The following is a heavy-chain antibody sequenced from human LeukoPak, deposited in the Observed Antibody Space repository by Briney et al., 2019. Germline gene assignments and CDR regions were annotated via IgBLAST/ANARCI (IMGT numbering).Heavy chain of an antibody. Sequence: SVKVSCKASGGTFSSYAISWVRQAPGQGLEWMGGIIPIFGTANYAQKFQGRVTITADESTSTAYMELSNLRSEDTAAYYCARGGGYNHFDYWGQGTLVTVSS. D-gene: IGHD5-24*01. CDR2: IIPIFGTA. CDR3: ARGGGYNHFDY. CDR1: GGTFSSYA. V-gene: IGHV1-69*01. J-gene: IGHJ4*02.